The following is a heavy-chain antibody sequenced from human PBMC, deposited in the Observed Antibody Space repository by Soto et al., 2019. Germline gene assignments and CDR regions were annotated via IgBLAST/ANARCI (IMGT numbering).Heavy chain of an antibody. V-gene: IGHV3-48*03. Sequence: EEQLVESGGGLVQPGGSLRLSCISSGFALDTYDMSWVRQAPGKALEWISHIGTGGDRIYYADSVKGRFTISRDNARKSLYLQMSRLRVADTTLYYCAGVRELMYAPSDAFNIWGQGTLVTVSS. CDR1: GFALDTYD. CDR3: AGVRELMYAPSDAFNI. J-gene: IGHJ3*02. CDR2: IGTGGDRI. D-gene: IGHD2-8*01.